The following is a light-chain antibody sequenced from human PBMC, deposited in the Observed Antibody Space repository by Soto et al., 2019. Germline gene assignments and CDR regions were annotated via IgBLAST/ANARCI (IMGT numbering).Light chain of an antibody. CDR2: GGS. Sequence: IVLTQFPGTRSLSPGERVTLSCRASQSVSSSSLAWYQQKPGQAPRLLIYGGSRRATGIPDRFSGSVSGTDFILSISRLEPEDFAMYYCQQYGRSPSTFGQGTKLEFK. CDR1: QSVSSSS. CDR3: QQYGRSPST. J-gene: IGKJ1*01. V-gene: IGKV3-20*01.